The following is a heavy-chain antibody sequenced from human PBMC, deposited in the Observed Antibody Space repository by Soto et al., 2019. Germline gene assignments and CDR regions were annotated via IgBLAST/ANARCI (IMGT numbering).Heavy chain of an antibody. J-gene: IGHJ4*02. V-gene: IGHV3-23*01. D-gene: IGHD5-18*01. Sequence: EVQLLESGGGLVQPGGSLRLSCAASGFTFSSYAMSWVRQAPGKGLEWVSAISGSGGSTYYADSVKGRFTISRDNSKNTLYLQMNSLRAEDTAVYYCAKDHTSSYGFLSVRVLGGYWGQGTLVTVSS. CDR3: AKDHTSSYGFLSVRVLGGY. CDR1: GFTFSSYA. CDR2: ISGSGGST.